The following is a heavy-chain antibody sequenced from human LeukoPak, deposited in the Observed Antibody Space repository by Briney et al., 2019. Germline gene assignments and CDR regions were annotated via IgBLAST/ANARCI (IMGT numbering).Heavy chain of an antibody. CDR1: GFTFSSYA. V-gene: IGHV3-23*01. CDR3: AKVSRLDITMVRGVPGGYFDY. J-gene: IGHJ4*02. D-gene: IGHD3-10*01. CDR2: ISGSGGST. Sequence: GCSLRLSCAASGFTFSSYAMSWVREAPGKGLEWVSAISGSGGSTYYADSVKGRFTISRDNSKNTLYLQMNSLRAEDTAVYYCAKVSRLDITMVRGVPGGYFDYWGQGTLVTVSS.